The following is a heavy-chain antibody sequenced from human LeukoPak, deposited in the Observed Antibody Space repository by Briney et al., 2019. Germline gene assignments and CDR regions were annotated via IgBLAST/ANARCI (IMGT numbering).Heavy chain of an antibody. D-gene: IGHD1-26*01. CDR1: GFSFTTYG. J-gene: IGHJ4*02. V-gene: IGHV1-18*01. CDR2: ISSYKDDI. Sequence: ASVKVSCKPSGFSFTTYGISWVRQAPGQGLEWMGWISSYKDDIYFEQKFQGRVTMTTDTSTSTAYMELRSLRSDDTAVYYCARGWELDCWGQGTLVTVSS. CDR3: ARGWELDC.